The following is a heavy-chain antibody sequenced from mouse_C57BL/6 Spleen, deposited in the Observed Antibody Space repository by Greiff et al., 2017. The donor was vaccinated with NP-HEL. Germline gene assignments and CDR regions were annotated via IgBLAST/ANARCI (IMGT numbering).Heavy chain of an antibody. CDR3: TVVNPWFAY. Sequence: EVKVEESGGGLVQPGGSMKLSCVASGFTFSNYWMTWVRQSPEKGLEWVAQIRLKSDNYATHYAVSVKGRFTISSDDSKSSVYLQMNNLRAEDTGIYYCTVVNPWFAYWGQGTLVTVSA. V-gene: IGHV6-3*01. CDR1: GFTFSNYW. D-gene: IGHD2-2*01. CDR2: IRLKSDNYAT. J-gene: IGHJ3*01.